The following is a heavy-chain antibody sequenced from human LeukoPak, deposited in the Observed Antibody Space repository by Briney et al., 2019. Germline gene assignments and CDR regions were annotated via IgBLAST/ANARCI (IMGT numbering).Heavy chain of an antibody. CDR2: INPNSGGT. CDR3: ARPGRGYDSSGYRY. V-gene: IGHV1-2*02. D-gene: IGHD3-22*01. CDR1: GYTFTGYY. Sequence: ASVKVSCKASGYTFTGYYMHWVRQAPGQGLEWMGWINPNSGGTNYAQKFQGRVTITADKSTSTAYMELSSLRSEDTAVYYCARPGRGYDSSGYRYWGQGTLVTVSS. J-gene: IGHJ4*02.